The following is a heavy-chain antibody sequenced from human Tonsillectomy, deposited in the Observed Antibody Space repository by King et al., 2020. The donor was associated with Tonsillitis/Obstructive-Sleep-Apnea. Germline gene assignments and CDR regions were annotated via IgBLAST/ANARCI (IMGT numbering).Heavy chain of an antibody. J-gene: IGHJ3*02. CDR2: IYYSGST. D-gene: IGHD3-22*01. CDR1: GGSISRYY. CDR3: ARDGGSDSSGYYYVGAFDI. V-gene: IGHV4-59*01. Sequence: QLQESGPGLVKPSETLSLTCTVSGGSISRYYWSWIRQPPGKGLEWIGYIYYSGSTNYNPSLKSRVTISVDTSKNQFSLKLSSVTAADTAVYYCARDGGSDSSGYYYVGAFDIWGQGTMVTVSS.